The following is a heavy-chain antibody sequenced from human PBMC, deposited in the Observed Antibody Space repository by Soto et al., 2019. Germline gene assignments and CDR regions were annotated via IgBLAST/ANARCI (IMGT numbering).Heavy chain of an antibody. CDR3: ARDSVFSSSSGYYYYYYMDV. Sequence: QVQLQESGPGLVKPSETLSLTCTVSGGSISSYYWSWIRQPPGKGLEWIGYIYYSGSTNYNPSLKSRVTISVDTSKNQFSLKLSSVTAADTAVYYCARDSVFSSSSGYYYYYYMDVWGKGITVTVSS. CDR1: GGSISSYY. V-gene: IGHV4-59*01. CDR2: IYYSGST. J-gene: IGHJ6*03. D-gene: IGHD6-6*01.